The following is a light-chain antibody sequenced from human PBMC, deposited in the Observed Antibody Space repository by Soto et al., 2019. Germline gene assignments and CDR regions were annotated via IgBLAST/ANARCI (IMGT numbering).Light chain of an antibody. CDR3: QETNCFPLT. J-gene: IGKJ4*01. Sequence: DRQMARAPATRSYSLGDGVSMARVDSQSISSWVGWYQQTPETATKLLIYAASSLQSGVPSRLRGTGYGTDFTITISRLPDEDFATYYCQETNCFPLTFGGGTKVDIK. CDR1: QSISSW. CDR2: AAS. V-gene: IGKV1-12*01.